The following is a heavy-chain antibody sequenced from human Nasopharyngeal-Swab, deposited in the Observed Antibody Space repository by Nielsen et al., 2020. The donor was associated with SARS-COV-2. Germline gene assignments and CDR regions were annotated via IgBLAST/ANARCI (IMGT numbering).Heavy chain of an antibody. D-gene: IGHD4-17*01. CDR3: VRGSYGHYDS. Sequence: GESLKISCAASGFTFSSYTMNWVRQAPGKGLEWVSSISPTSDYIYYAESVKGRFTISRDNAKNSLFLQMNSLRAEETAIYYCVRGSYGHYDSWGQRALITVSS. CDR2: ISPTSDYI. V-gene: IGHV3-21*06. J-gene: IGHJ5*01. CDR1: GFTFSSYT.